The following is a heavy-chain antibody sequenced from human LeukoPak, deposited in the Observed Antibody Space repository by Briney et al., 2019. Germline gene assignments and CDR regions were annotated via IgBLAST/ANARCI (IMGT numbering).Heavy chain of an antibody. CDR1: GFTFSDYS. CDR2: ISSSGSTI. CDR3: AELGITMIGGV. Sequence: GGSLRLSCAASGFTFSDYSINWVRQAPGKGLEWVSYISSSGSTIYYADSVKGRFTISRDNAKNSLYLQMNSLRAEDTAVYYCAELGITMIGGVWGKGTTVTISS. J-gene: IGHJ6*04. D-gene: IGHD3-10*02. V-gene: IGHV3-48*04.